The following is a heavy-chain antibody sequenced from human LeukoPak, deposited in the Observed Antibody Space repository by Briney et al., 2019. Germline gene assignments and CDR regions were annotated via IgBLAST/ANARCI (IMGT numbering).Heavy chain of an antibody. CDR1: GGSISSYY. V-gene: IGHV4-59*01. J-gene: IGHJ3*02. Sequence: SETLSLTCTVSGGSISSYYWSWIRQPPGKGLEWIGYIYYSGSTNYNPSLKSRVTISVDTSKNQFSLKLRSVTAADTAVYYCARDRPGIAVAGDAFDIWGRGTMVIVSS. D-gene: IGHD6-19*01. CDR3: ARDRPGIAVAGDAFDI. CDR2: IYYSGST.